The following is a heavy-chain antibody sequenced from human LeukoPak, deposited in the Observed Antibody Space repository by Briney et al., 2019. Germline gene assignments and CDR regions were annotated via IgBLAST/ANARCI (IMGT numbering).Heavy chain of an antibody. V-gene: IGHV3-7*01. Sequence: GGSLRLTCAASGFSFSNFWMSWVRQAPGKGLEWVANIKPDGSATNYVDSVKGRFTISRDNAKNSLDLQMNSLRAEDTAVYYCARGGGSSSWGQGTLVTVSS. CDR2: IKPDGSAT. J-gene: IGHJ5*02. CDR1: GFSFSNFW. D-gene: IGHD6-6*01. CDR3: ARGGGSSS.